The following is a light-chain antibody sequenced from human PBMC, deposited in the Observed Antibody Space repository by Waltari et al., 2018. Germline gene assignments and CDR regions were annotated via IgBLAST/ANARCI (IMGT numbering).Light chain of an antibody. J-gene: IGLJ3*02. Sequence: QSALTQPPSASGSPGQSVTISCTGTSSDVGGYNYVSWYQHHPGKAPKLMVYEVNKRTAGVPDLFAGSKSGNTAALTVSGLQAEDESDYYCSSYAGSNHLVFGGGTKLTVL. CDR3: SSYAGSNHLV. CDR2: EVN. V-gene: IGLV2-8*01. CDR1: SSDVGGYNY.